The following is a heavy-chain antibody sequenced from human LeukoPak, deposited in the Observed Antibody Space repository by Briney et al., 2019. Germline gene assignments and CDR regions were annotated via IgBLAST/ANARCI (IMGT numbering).Heavy chain of an antibody. Sequence: PSETLSLTCTVSGGFIITRIYNWGWIRQPPGKGLEWIGGIYYSGSTNYNPSLKSRVTIYVDTSKNQFSLRLTSVTAADTAVYYCARRSVAVENYFDYWGQGSLVTVSS. CDR2: IYYSGST. D-gene: IGHD6-19*01. CDR3: ARRSVAVENYFDY. V-gene: IGHV4-39*01. CDR1: GGFIITRIYN. J-gene: IGHJ4*02.